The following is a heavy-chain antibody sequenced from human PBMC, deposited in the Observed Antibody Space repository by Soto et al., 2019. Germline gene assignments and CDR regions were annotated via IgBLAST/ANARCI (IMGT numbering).Heavy chain of an antibody. CDR3: ARDKSPYSSGCHNRHFDY. CDR1: GFTFSTYA. D-gene: IGHD6-19*01. Sequence: QVQLVESGGGVVQPGRSLRLSCAASGFTFSTYAMHWVRQAPGKGLEWVAVISYDGSNKYYADSVKGRFTTSRDNSKNTRYLQMNSLRAEDTAVYYCARDKSPYSSGCHNRHFDYWGQGTLVTVSS. CDR2: ISYDGSNK. J-gene: IGHJ4*02. V-gene: IGHV3-30-3*01.